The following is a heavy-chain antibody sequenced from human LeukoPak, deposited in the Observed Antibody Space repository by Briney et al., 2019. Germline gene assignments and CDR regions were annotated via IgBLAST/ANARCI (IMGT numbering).Heavy chain of an antibody. D-gene: IGHD2-2*01. CDR1: GYTFTSYY. Sequence: ASVKVSCKASGYTFTSYYMHWVRQAPGQELEWMGIINPSGGSTSYAQKFQGRVTMTRDTSTSTVYMELSSLRSEDTAVYYCARDHCSSTSCFDWYFDLWGRGTLVTVSS. CDR3: ARDHCSSTSCFDWYFDL. J-gene: IGHJ2*01. CDR2: INPSGGST. V-gene: IGHV1-46*01.